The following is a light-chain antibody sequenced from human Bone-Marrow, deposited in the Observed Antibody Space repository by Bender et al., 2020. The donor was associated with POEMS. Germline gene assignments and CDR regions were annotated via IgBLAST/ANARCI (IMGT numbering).Light chain of an antibody. CDR2: QDT. J-gene: IGLJ2*01. CDR3: QAWDRNTPV. CDR1: NLGEKY. Sequence: SYELTQPPSVSVSPGQTANFACSGDNLGEKYVCWYQQRPGQSPVLVIYQDTKRPSGIPERFSGSNSGNTATLTISGTQGMDEADYYCQAWDRNTPVFGGGTKLTVL. V-gene: IGLV3-1*01.